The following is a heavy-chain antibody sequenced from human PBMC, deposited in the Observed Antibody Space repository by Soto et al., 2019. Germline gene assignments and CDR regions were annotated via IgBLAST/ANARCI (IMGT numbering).Heavy chain of an antibody. CDR2: IYYSGST. CDR1: GGSISSYY. CDR3: ARRVRCSSTSCIEGYNWFDP. D-gene: IGHD2-2*01. Sequence: SETLSLTCTVSGGSISSYYWSWIRQPPGKGLEWIGYIYYSGSTNYNPSLKSRVTISVDTSKNQFSLKLSSVTAADTAVYYCARRVRCSSTSCIEGYNWFDPWGQRTLVTVSS. J-gene: IGHJ5*02. V-gene: IGHV4-59*08.